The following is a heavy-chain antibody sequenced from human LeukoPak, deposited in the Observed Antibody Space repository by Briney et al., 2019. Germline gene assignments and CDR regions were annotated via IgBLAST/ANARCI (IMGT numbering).Heavy chain of an antibody. D-gene: IGHD3-10*01. CDR2: INHSGST. CDR1: GGSFSGYY. Sequence: SETLSLTCAVYGGSFSGYYWSWIRQPPGKGLEWIGEINHSGSTNYNPSLKSRVTISVDTSKNQFSLKLSSVTAADTAVYYCARVSNDYYGSGSYSDYYYYMDVWGKGTTVTISS. V-gene: IGHV4-34*01. J-gene: IGHJ6*03. CDR3: ARVSNDYYGSGSYSDYYYYMDV.